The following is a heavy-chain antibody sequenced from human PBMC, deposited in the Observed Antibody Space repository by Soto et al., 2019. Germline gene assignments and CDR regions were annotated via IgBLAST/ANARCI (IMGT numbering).Heavy chain of an antibody. Sequence: SETLSVTCTVSGGSICSNNYYWGWIRQPPGKGLEWIGNIYYSGITHFNPSLKSRVTISVDTSKNQFSLNLSSVTAADTAVYYCATQYYYDSSTLVAFDIWGQGTMIT. D-gene: IGHD3-22*01. CDR1: GGSICSNNYY. CDR3: ATQYYYDSSTLVAFDI. V-gene: IGHV4-39*01. CDR2: IYYSGIT. J-gene: IGHJ3*02.